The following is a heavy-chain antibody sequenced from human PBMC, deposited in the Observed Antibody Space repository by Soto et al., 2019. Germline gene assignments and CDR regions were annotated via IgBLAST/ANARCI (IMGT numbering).Heavy chain of an antibody. V-gene: IGHV5-51*01. CDR3: ARTQGYSYGFLPPDFDF. CDR2: IYPCDSDT. CDR1: GYSLSNYW. Sequence: EFVKIVRKGSGYSLSNYWIAWVRQIPGKGLEWMGIIYPCDSDTRYSPSFQGQVSISADKSISTAYLQWSSLKASDTAMYYCARTQGYSYGFLPPDFDFWGQGTLVTVSS. J-gene: IGHJ4*02. D-gene: IGHD5-18*01.